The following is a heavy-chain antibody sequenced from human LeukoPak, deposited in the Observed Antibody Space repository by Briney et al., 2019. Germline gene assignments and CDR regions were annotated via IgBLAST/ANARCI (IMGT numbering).Heavy chain of an antibody. CDR2: INPNSGGT. Sequence: ASVKVSCKASGYTFTGYYMHWVRQAPGQGLEWMGWINPNSGGTNYAQKFQGRVTMTRDTSVSTAYMELSRLRSDDTAVYYCARDPFPYYYDSSGYYYDLLFDYWGQGTLVTVSS. D-gene: IGHD3-22*01. CDR1: GYTFTGYY. J-gene: IGHJ4*02. CDR3: ARDPFPYYYDSSGYYYDLLFDY. V-gene: IGHV1-2*02.